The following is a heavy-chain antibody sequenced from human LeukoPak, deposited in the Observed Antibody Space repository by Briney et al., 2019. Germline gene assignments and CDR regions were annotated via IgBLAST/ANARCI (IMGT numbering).Heavy chain of an antibody. D-gene: IGHD6-13*01. CDR2: ISWDGGST. CDR3: ARGVSGIVAAGDY. V-gene: IGHV3-43*01. CDR1: GFTFDDYT. J-gene: IGHJ4*02. Sequence: PGGSLRLSCAASGFTFDDYTMHWVRQGPGKGLEWVSLISWDGGSTYYADSVKGRFTISRDNSKNSLYLQMNSLRAEDTAVYYCARGVSGIVAAGDYWGQGTLVTVSS.